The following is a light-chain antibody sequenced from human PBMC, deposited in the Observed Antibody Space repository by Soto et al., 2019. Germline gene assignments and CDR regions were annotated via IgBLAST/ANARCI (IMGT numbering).Light chain of an antibody. J-gene: IGLJ1*01. CDR1: SSNIGSNT. CDR2: GSD. V-gene: IGLV1-44*01. CDR3: ATWDDRLNGYV. Sequence: QSVLTQPPSASGTPGQRVTISCSGSSSNIGSNTVNWYQQLPGAAPKLLIYGSDQRPSGVPDRFSGSKSDTSASLAISGLQSEDEADYYCATWDDRLNGYVFGSGTKVTVL.